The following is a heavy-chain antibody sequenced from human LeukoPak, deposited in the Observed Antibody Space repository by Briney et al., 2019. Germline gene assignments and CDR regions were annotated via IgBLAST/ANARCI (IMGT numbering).Heavy chain of an antibody. CDR2: IYTSGST. J-gene: IGHJ5*02. V-gene: IGHV4-61*02. CDR3: ARDQAIDRRGYYRFCFDP. Sequence: SQTLSLTCTVSGGSISSGSYYWNWIRQPAGKGLEWIGRIYTSGSTDYNPSLRSRVTISVDTSKNQFSLRLSSVTAVDTAVYYCARDQAIDRRGYYRFCFDPWGQGTLVTVSS. CDR1: GGSISSGSYY. D-gene: IGHD3-22*01.